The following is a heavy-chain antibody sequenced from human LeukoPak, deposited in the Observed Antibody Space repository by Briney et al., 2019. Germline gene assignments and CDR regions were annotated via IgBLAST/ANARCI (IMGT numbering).Heavy chain of an antibody. CDR1: GGSISNYY. J-gene: IGHJ4*02. V-gene: IGHV4-39*01. D-gene: IGHD3-10*01. CDR2: IYFSGNT. Sequence: SETLSLTCTVSGGSISNYYWGWIRQPPGKGLEWIGTIYFSGNTYYNPSLKSRVTISVDTSKTQFSLKLSSVTAADTAVYYCARWGVPSGSYYIFDYWGQGTLVTVSS. CDR3: ARWGVPSGSYYIFDY.